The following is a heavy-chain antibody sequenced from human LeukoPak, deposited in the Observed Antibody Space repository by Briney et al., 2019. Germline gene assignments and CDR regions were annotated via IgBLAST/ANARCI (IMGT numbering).Heavy chain of an antibody. D-gene: IGHD5/OR15-5a*01. J-gene: IGHJ4*01. CDR2: IYSGGST. V-gene: IGHV3-53*01. Sequence: GGSLRLSCAASGFTVTSNYMSWVRQAPGKGLEWVSVIYSGGSTNSADSVKGRFTISTDNSKSMLYLQMNSLRAEDTAVYYCARDSPVSGVDYWGDGTLVTVSS. CDR1: GFTVTSNY. CDR3: ARDSPVSGVDY.